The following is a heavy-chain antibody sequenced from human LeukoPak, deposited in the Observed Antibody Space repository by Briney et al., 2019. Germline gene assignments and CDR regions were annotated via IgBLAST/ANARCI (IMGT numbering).Heavy chain of an antibody. CDR3: ARWKYNWFDP. D-gene: IGHD1-1*01. V-gene: IGHV1-69*05. J-gene: IGHJ5*02. Sequence: ASVKVSCKASGGTFTIYANSWVRQAPGQGLEWMGGIIPIFGTASYAQKFQGRVTITTDESTSTAYMELSSLRSEDTAVYYCARWKYNWFDPWGQGTLVSVSS. CDR1: GGTFTIYA. CDR2: IIPIFGTA.